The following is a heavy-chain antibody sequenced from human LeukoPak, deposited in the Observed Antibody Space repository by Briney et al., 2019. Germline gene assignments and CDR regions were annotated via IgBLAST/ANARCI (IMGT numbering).Heavy chain of an antibody. CDR3: ARGPLTMTRGFDP. Sequence: PSETLSLTCAVYGGSFSGYYWSWIRQPPGKGLEWIGEINHSGSTNYNPSLKSRVTISVDTSKNQFSLKLSSVTAADTAVYYCARGPLTMTRGFDPWGQGTLVTVSS. CDR2: INHSGST. J-gene: IGHJ5*02. V-gene: IGHV4-34*01. D-gene: IGHD4-17*01. CDR1: GGSFSGYY.